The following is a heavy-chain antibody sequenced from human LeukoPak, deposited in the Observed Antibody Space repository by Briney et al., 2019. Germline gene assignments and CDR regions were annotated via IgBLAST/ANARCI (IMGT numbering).Heavy chain of an antibody. CDR2: IYYSGNN. CDR3: ARAIAARRRVGCDYFDY. CDR1: GGSISSYY. V-gene: IGHV4-59*08. D-gene: IGHD6-6*01. Sequence: PSETLSLTCTVSGGSISSYYWSWIRQPPGKELEWIGYIYYSGNNNYNPSLKSRVTISVDTSKNQFSLKLTSVTAADTAVYYCARAIAARRRVGCDYFDYWGQGTLVTVSS. J-gene: IGHJ4*02.